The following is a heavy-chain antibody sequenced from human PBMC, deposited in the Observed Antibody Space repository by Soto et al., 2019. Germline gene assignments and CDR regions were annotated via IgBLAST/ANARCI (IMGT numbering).Heavy chain of an antibody. J-gene: IGHJ4*02. CDR1: GFTFSGSA. Sequence: EVQLVESGGGLVQPGGSLKLSCAVSGFTFSGSAMHWVRQASGKGLEWVGRIRSKSNSYATAYAASVKGRFTISRDDSKNTAYLQMNGLKTEDTAVYYCTRGYGDYVRDYLGQGTLVTVSS. CDR3: TRGYGDYVRDY. CDR2: IRSKSNSYAT. D-gene: IGHD4-17*01. V-gene: IGHV3-73*01.